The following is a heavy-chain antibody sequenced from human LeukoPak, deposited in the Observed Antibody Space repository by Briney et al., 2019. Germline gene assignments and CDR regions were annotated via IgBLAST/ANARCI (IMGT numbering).Heavy chain of an antibody. CDR3: ARDSDFLTANYYYHIHV. CDR2: IYYSGST. Sequence: SEPLSHTCTVSGGSISSYYWSWIRQPPGKGLEWIGYIYYSGSTHYNPSLKSRVTISVDTSKHQFSLKLSSVTAADTAVYYCARDSDFLTANYYYHIHVWGRGTRLTLS. CDR1: GGSISSYY. D-gene: IGHD3-9*01. J-gene: IGHJ6*02. V-gene: IGHV4-59*01.